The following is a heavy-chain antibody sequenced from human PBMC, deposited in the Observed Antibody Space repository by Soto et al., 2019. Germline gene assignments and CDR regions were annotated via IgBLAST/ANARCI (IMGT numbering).Heavy chain of an antibody. CDR1: GFTFSSYA. Sequence: GGSLRLSCPASGFTFSSYAMSWVRQAPGKGLEWVSAISGSGGSTYYADSVKGRFTISRDNSKNTLYLQMSSLRAEDTAVYYCAKRRSPSFPQSPWGQGTLVTVSS. CDR2: ISGSGGST. V-gene: IGHV3-23*01. J-gene: IGHJ4*02. CDR3: AKRRSPSFPQSP.